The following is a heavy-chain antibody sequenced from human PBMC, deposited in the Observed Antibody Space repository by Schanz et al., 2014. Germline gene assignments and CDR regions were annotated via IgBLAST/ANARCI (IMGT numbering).Heavy chain of an antibody. J-gene: IGHJ4*02. V-gene: IGHV3-72*01. Sequence: VQLVESGGGVVQPGRSLRLSCAVSGFTVSDHYMDWVRQAPGKGLEWLGRVRNRRNSDIIEYAASVEGRFTISRDESKNSVYLQMNNLQTDDTAVYYCFSMHYGNSVYWGQGTLVTVSS. CDR2: VRNRRNSDII. CDR3: FSMHYGNSVY. CDR1: GFTVSDHY. D-gene: IGHD1-7*01.